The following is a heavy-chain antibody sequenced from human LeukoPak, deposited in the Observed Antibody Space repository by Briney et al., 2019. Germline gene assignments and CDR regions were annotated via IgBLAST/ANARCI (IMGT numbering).Heavy chain of an antibody. J-gene: IGHJ4*02. Sequence: SETLSLTCTVSGGSISSGGYYWSWIRQHPGKGLEWIGYIYYGGSTYYNPSLKSRVTISVDTSKNQFSLKLSSVTVADTAVYYCARDLKIGGNSGWYSFDYWGQGTLVTVSS. D-gene: IGHD6-19*01. CDR2: IYYGGST. CDR3: ARDLKIGGNSGWYSFDY. CDR1: GGSISSGGYY. V-gene: IGHV4-31*03.